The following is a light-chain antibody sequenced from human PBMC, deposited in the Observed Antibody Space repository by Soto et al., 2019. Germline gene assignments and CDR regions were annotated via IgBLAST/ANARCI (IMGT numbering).Light chain of an antibody. CDR3: SSYTSTITDV. Sequence: QSALTQPASVSGSPGQSITISCTGTSSDVGGYNYVSWYQQHPGKAPKLMIYEVSNRPSGVSNRFSGSKSGNTASLTISGLQAEDEADYYCSSYTSTITDVFGSGTKVTV. V-gene: IGLV2-14*01. J-gene: IGLJ1*01. CDR2: EVS. CDR1: SSDVGGYNY.